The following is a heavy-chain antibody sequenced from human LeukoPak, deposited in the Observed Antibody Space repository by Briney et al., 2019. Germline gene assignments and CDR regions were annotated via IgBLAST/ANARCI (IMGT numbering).Heavy chain of an antibody. CDR1: GDSINSLDL. V-gene: IGHV4-4*02. Sequence: SGTLSLTCTVSGDSINSLDLWSWVRQPPGKGLEWIGEMYLSGTTHSNPSVKSRVTISIDKSKNQFFLNLSSVTAADTAVYYCAGLVGRYSSGLYHYYFDYWGQGTLVTVSS. CDR3: AGLVGRYSSGLYHYYFDY. D-gene: IGHD3-22*01. CDR2: MYLSGTT. J-gene: IGHJ4*02.